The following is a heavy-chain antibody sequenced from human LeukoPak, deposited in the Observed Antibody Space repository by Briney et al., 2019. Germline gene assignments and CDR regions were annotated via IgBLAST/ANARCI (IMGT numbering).Heavy chain of an antibody. CDR3: ATDLAYDSSGYYSH. D-gene: IGHD3-22*01. CDR1: GGTFNSYA. J-gene: IGHJ4*02. V-gene: IGHV1-69*05. CDR2: IIPIFGTA. Sequence: GASVKVSCKASGGTFNSYAISWVRQAPGQGLEWMGGIIPIFGTANYAQKFQGRVTMTTDTSTSTAYMELSSLRSEDTAVYYCATDLAYDSSGYYSHWGQGTLVTVSS.